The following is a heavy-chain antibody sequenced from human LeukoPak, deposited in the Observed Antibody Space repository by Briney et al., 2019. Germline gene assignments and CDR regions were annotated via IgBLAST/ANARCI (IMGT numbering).Heavy chain of an antibody. CDR2: VYDNDIS. J-gene: IGHJ3*02. CDR3: ARGLVLATDDAFDI. CDR1: GASIRSYF. Sequence: PSETLPLTCSVSGASIRSYFWSWIRQSPGKGLEWIGYVYDNDISNFNPSLESRVTILVDRSKSQSSLKLRSVTAADTAVYYCARGLVLATDDAFDIWGPGTMVTVSS. D-gene: IGHD5-12*01. V-gene: IGHV4-59*13.